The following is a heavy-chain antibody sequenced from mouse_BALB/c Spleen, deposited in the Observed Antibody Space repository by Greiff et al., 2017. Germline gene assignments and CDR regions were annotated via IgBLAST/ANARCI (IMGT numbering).Heavy chain of an antibody. Sequence: EVKLQESGGDLVKPGGSLKLSCAASGFTFSSYGMSWVRQTPDKRLEWVATISSGGSYTYYPDSVKGRFTISRDNAKNTLYLQMSSLKSEDTAMYYCARHGGFYDGYYAWFAYWGQGTLVTVSA. D-gene: IGHD2-3*01. J-gene: IGHJ3*01. CDR1: GFTFSSYG. CDR2: ISSGGSYT. V-gene: IGHV5-6*01. CDR3: ARHGGFYDGYYAWFAY.